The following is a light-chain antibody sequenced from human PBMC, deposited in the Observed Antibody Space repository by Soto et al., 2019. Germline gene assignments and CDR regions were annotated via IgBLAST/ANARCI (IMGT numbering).Light chain of an antibody. CDR2: AAS. CDR1: ESIRNN. J-gene: IGKJ1*01. CDR3: QQTYSTPRGA. Sequence: DIQMTQSPSSLSASVGDRVTITCRASESIRNNLNWYQQKPGKAPKLLIYAASTLQSGVPSRFSGGGSGTEFTLTIGSLQPEDLTTYYCQQTYSTPRGAFGQGTKVEFK. V-gene: IGKV1-39*01.